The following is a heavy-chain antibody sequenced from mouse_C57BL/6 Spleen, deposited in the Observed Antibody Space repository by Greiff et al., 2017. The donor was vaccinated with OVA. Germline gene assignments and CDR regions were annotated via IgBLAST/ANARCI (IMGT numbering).Heavy chain of an antibody. CDR1: GFTFSNYW. V-gene: IGHV6-3*01. Sequence: EVKLQESGGGLVQPGGSMKLSCVASGFTFSNYWMNWVRQSPEKGLEWVAQIRLKSDNYATHYAESVKGRFTISRDDSKSSVYLQMNNLRAEDTGIYYCTKIYNAMDYWGQGTSVTVSS. CDR2: IRLKSDNYAT. J-gene: IGHJ4*01. CDR3: TKIYNAMDY.